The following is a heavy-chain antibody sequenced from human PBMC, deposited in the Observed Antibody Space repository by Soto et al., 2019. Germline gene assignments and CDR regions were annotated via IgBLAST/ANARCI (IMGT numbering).Heavy chain of an antibody. Sequence: QLQLQESGPGLVKPSETLSLTCTVSGGSISSSSYYWGWIRQPPGKGLEWSGRIYYSGSTYYNPSLTSRVTISVDTSKNQFSLKLSSVTAADTAVYYCARLGGSGSKYYFDYWGQGTLVTVSS. J-gene: IGHJ4*02. CDR2: IYYSGST. CDR3: ARLGGSGSKYYFDY. V-gene: IGHV4-39*01. CDR1: GGSISSSSYY. D-gene: IGHD1-26*01.